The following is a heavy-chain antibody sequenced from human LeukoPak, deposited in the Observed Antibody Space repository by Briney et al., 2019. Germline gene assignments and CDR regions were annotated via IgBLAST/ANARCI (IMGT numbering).Heavy chain of an antibody. CDR2: ISAYNGNT. D-gene: IGHD2-2*03. CDR3: ARAGYCSSTSCYGGLGYYYYGMDV. Sequence: ASVKVSCKASGYTFTSYGISWVRQAPGQGLEWMGWISAYNGNTNYAQKLQGRVTMTTDTSTSTAYMELRSLRSDDTAVYYCARAGYCSSTSCYGGLGYYYYGMDVWGQGTTVTVSS. V-gene: IGHV1-18*01. CDR1: GYTFTSYG. J-gene: IGHJ6*02.